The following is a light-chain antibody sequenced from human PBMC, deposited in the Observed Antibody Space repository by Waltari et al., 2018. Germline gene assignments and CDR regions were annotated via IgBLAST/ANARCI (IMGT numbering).Light chain of an antibody. CDR1: QSILTNSNNKNN. CDR2: WAS. Sequence: DIVMTQSPDSLAVSLGERATINCRSSQSILTNSNNKNNLTWYQQKPGQAPKLLIYWASTREAGVPARFSGSGSGTHFTLTISSLQAEDVAVYYCQQHYSSPLTFGGGTKVEL. CDR3: QQHYSSPLT. V-gene: IGKV4-1*01. J-gene: IGKJ4*01.